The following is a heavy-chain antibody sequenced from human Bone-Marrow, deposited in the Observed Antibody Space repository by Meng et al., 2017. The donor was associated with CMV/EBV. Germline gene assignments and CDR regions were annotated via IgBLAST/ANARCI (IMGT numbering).Heavy chain of an antibody. CDR2: IKQDGSEK. CDR1: GFTFSSYW. D-gene: IGHD3-22*01. J-gene: IGHJ4*01. V-gene: IGHV3-7*01. Sequence: GESLKISCAASGFTFSSYWMSLVRQVPGKGLQWVANIKQDGSEKYYVDSVKCRFTISRDNAKNSLYLQMNSLRAEDTAVYYCATAYRNYYDSSGYKRRGAYWGHGNLVTIAS. CDR3: ATAYRNYYDSSGYKRRGAY.